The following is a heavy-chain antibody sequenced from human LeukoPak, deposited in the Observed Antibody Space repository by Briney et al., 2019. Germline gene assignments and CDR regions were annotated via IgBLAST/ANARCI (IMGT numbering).Heavy chain of an antibody. Sequence: ASVKVSCKVSGYTLTELSMHWVRQAPGKGLEWMGGFDPEDGEVIYAQKFQGRVTITADKSTSTAYMELSSLRSEDTAVYYCARDGAPYYDILTGRNWFDPWGQGTLVTVSS. CDR2: FDPEDGEV. CDR3: ARDGAPYYDILTGRNWFDP. D-gene: IGHD3-9*01. V-gene: IGHV1-24*01. J-gene: IGHJ5*02. CDR1: GYTLTELS.